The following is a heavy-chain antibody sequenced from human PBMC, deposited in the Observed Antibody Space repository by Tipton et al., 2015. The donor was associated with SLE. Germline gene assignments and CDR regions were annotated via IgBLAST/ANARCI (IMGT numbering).Heavy chain of an antibody. CDR1: GFTFDDYA. Sequence: SLRLSCAASGFTFDDYAMHWVRQAPGKGLEWVSGISWNSGTIGYADSVKGRFTISRDNAKNTLYLQMNSLRAEDTAVYYCASPFDLGYWGQGTLVTVSS. J-gene: IGHJ4*02. CDR3: ASPFDLGY. V-gene: IGHV3-9*01. D-gene: IGHD3-16*01. CDR2: ISWNSGTI.